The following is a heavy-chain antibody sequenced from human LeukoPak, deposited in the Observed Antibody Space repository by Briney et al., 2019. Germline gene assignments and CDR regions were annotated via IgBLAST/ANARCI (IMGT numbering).Heavy chain of an antibody. D-gene: IGHD3-22*01. Sequence: SVKVSCKASGGTFSRYGISWVRQAPGQGLEWMGGIIPISGTTHYAQKFQGRVTITTDESTSKDYMELSSLRSEDTAVYYCARLNYYDSSGYPPFFDYWGQGTLVTVSS. V-gene: IGHV1-69*05. CDR3: ARLNYYDSSGYPPFFDY. J-gene: IGHJ4*02. CDR1: GGTFSRYG. CDR2: IIPISGTT.